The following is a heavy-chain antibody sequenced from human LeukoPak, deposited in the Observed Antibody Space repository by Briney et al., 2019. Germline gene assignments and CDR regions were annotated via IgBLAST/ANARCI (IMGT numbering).Heavy chain of an antibody. Sequence: PGGSLRLSCAASGFTVSSNYMSWVRQAPGKGLEWVSGISTSGGSTYYADSVKGRFIISRDNSKNTLPLQMHSLRADDTAIYYCARDHYASGSYLPYYFDYWGQGTLVTVSS. D-gene: IGHD3-10*01. CDR1: GFTVSSNY. J-gene: IGHJ4*02. CDR2: ISTSGGST. CDR3: ARDHYASGSYLPYYFDY. V-gene: IGHV3-23*01.